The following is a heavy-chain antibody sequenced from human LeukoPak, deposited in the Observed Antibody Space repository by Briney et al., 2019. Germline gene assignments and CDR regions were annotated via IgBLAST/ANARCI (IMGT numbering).Heavy chain of an antibody. V-gene: IGHV4-59*01. D-gene: IGHD6-6*01. CDR1: GGSISSYY. J-gene: IGHJ4*02. CDR3: ARISVAAHFYFDS. CDR2: IYYSGST. Sequence: SETLSLTCTVSGGSISSYYWSWIRQPPGKGLEWIGYIYYSGSTNYNPSLKSRVTISVDTSKNQFSLKLSSVTAADTAVYYCARISVAAHFYFDSWGQGTLVTVSS.